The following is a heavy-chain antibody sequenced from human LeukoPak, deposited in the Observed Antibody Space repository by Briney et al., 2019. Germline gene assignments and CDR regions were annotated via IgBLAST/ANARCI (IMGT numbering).Heavy chain of an antibody. D-gene: IGHD6-25*01. CDR1: GYSITGGYY. Sequence: SETLSLTCAVSGYSITGGYYWGWIRQPPGKGLEWIGSAYHGGKTYYNPSLESRVSIVIDTSKDQFSLRLTSLTATDTAVYYCARLEGGYWFDYWGRGTLVTVSS. J-gene: IGHJ4*02. CDR3: ARLEGGYWFDY. V-gene: IGHV4-38-2*01. CDR2: AYHGGKT.